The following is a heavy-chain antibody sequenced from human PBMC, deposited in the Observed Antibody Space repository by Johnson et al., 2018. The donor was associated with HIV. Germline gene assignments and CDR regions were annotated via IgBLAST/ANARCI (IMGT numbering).Heavy chain of an antibody. D-gene: IGHD3-22*01. V-gene: IGHV3-30-3*01. CDR1: GFTFSSYA. J-gene: IGHJ3*02. CDR2: ISYDGSNK. CDR3: AKGGGLTMIVVSDAFDI. Sequence: QVQLVESGGGVVQPGRSLRLSCAASGFTFSSYAMHWVRQAPGKGLEWVAVISYDGSNKYYADSVKGRFTISRDNSKNTLYLQMNSLRAEDTAVYYCAKGGGLTMIVVSDAFDIWGQGTMVTVSS.